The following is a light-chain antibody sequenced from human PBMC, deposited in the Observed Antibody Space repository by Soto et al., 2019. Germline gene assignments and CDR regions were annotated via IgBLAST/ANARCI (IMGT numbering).Light chain of an antibody. V-gene: IGKV3-20*01. CDR2: DTS. J-gene: IGKJ1*01. Sequence: ETVLMQSPGTLSLSPGERATLSCRASQSVISSYLAWYQQKPGQAPRLLIYDTSSRATGIPDRFTGGGSGTDFTLTISRLEPEDFGVYYCQQYHYSPRTFGQGTRVEI. CDR3: QQYHYSPRT. CDR1: QSVISSY.